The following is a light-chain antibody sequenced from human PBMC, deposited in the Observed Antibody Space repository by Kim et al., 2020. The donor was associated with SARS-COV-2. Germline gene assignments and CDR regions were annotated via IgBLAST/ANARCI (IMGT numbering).Light chain of an antibody. CDR1: SLRRYY. Sequence: SSELTQDPAVSVALGQTVSITCQGDSLRRYYVNWYQRRQGQAPLLVIYGKNNRPSGIPDRLSGSSSGNTAFLTITGAQAEDEADYYCQSRDSSGKVVFGGGTQLTVL. CDR2: GKN. V-gene: IGLV3-19*01. J-gene: IGLJ2*01. CDR3: QSRDSSGKVV.